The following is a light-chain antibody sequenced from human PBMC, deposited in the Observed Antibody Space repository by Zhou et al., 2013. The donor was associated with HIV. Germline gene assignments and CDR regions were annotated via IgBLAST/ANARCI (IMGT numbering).Light chain of an antibody. Sequence: DIQMTQSPSSLSASVGDRVTISCRASQSIDSYVNWYQQRPGKAPKLLIYSASSLQSGVPSRFSGSGSGTEFSLTITALQPDDFATYFCQQYKTVPLTFGGGTRV. V-gene: IGKV1-39*01. CDR1: QSIDSY. CDR2: SAS. CDR3: QQYKTVPLT. J-gene: IGKJ4*01.